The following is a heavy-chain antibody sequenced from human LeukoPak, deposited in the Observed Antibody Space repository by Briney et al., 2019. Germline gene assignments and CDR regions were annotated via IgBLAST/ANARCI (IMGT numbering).Heavy chain of an antibody. CDR3: ARAGYSSGWYHGDWFDP. J-gene: IGHJ5*02. CDR2: TYYRSKWYN. D-gene: IGHD6-19*01. CDR1: GDSVSSNSAA. Sequence: SQTLSLTCAISGDSVSSNSAAWNWIRQSPSRGLEWLGRTYYRSKWYNDYAVSVKSRITINPDTSKNQFSLQLNSVTPEDTAVYYCARAGYSSGWYHGDWFDPWGQGTLVTVSS. V-gene: IGHV6-1*01.